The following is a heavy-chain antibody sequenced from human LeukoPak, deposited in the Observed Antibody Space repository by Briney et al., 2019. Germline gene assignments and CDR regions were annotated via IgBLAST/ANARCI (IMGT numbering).Heavy chain of an antibody. J-gene: IGHJ3*02. V-gene: IGHV4-31*03. D-gene: IGHD6-19*01. CDR1: GGSISSGGYY. CDR2: IYYSGST. Sequence: NPSETLSLTCTVSGGSISSGGYYWSWIRQHPGKGLEWIGYIYYSGSTYYNPSLKSRVTISVDTSKNQFSLKLSSVTAADTAVYYCAREKVIAVALRGNAFDTWGQGTMVTVSS. CDR3: AREKVIAVALRGNAFDT.